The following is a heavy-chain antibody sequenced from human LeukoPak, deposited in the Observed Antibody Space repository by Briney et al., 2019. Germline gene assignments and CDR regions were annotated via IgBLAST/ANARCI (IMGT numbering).Heavy chain of an antibody. CDR1: GFSFSGYG. V-gene: IGHV3-15*07. CDR2: IKNKHEHQAT. D-gene: IGHD1-26*01. J-gene: IGHJ4*02. CDR3: VTDANRILGARGTGY. Sequence: GGSLRLSCAASGFSFSGYGMHWVRQAPGKGLEWVGLIKNKHEHQATDYAAPVRERFIITRDDSSSTLFLQMNSLKTEDTAVYYCVTDANRILGARGTGYWGQGILVTVSS.